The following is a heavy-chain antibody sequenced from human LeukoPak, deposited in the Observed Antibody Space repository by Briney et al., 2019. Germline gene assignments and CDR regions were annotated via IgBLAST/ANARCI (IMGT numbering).Heavy chain of an antibody. CDR3: AREVGAAAAILDQYYYYYMDV. Sequence: GASVKVSCKASGYTFTGYYMHWVRQAPGQGLEWMGWINPNSGGTNYAQKFQGRVTMTRDTSISTAYMELSRLRSDDTAVYYCAREVGAAAAILDQYYYYYMDVWGKGTTVTISS. V-gene: IGHV1-2*02. D-gene: IGHD6-13*01. CDR1: GYTFTGYY. J-gene: IGHJ6*03. CDR2: INPNSGGT.